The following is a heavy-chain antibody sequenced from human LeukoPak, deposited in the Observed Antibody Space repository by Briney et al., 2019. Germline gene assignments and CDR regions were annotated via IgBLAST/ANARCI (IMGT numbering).Heavy chain of an antibody. V-gene: IGHV4-34*01. J-gene: IGHJ6*02. Sequence: SETLSLTCAVYGGSFSDYLWGWIRQPPGKGLEWIGEINHSGRTYYNPSLKSRVTISVDTSRNQFSLNLSSVTAADTAVYYCARDVVVVPAAIHYGMDVWGQGTTVTVSS. CDR2: INHSGRT. CDR1: GGSFSDYL. CDR3: ARDVVVVPAAIHYGMDV. D-gene: IGHD2-2*01.